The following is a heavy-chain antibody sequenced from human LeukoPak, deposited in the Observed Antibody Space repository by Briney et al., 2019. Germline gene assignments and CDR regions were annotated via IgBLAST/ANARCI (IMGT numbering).Heavy chain of an antibody. CDR3: ARKHSGYYDSSGFQYYFDY. V-gene: IGHV4-34*01. Sequence: SETLSLTCAVYGGSFSGYYWSWIRQPPGKGLEWIGEINHSGSTNYNPSLKSRVTISVDTSKNQFSLKLSSVTAADTAVYYCARKHSGYYDSSGFQYYFDYWGQGTLVTVSS. CDR2: INHSGST. D-gene: IGHD3-22*01. CDR1: GGSFSGYY. J-gene: IGHJ4*02.